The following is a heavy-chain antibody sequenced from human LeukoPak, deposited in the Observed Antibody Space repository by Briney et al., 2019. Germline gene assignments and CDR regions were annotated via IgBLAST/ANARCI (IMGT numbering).Heavy chain of an antibody. D-gene: IGHD3-10*01. V-gene: IGHV4-34*01. J-gene: IGHJ4*02. CDR2: INHSGST. CDR1: GGSFSGYY. CDR3: ARGRLYYYGSGSFDY. Sequence: SETLSLTCAVYGGSFSGYYWSWIRQPPGKGLEWIGEINHSGSTNYNPSLKSRVTISVDTSKNQFSLELSSVTAADTAVYYCARGRLYYYGSGSFDYWGQGTLVTVSS.